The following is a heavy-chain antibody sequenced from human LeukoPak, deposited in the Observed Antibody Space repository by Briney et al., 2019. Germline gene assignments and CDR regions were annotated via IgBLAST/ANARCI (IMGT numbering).Heavy chain of an antibody. Sequence: GASVKVSCKVSGYTLTELSMHWVRQATGKGLEWVSAIGTAGDTYYTGSVKGRFTISRENAKNSLYLQMNSLRAGDTAVYYCVRVAKERVGGVYYFDYWGQGTPVTVSS. J-gene: IGHJ4*02. V-gene: IGHV3-13*01. D-gene: IGHD1-1*01. CDR3: VRVAKERVGGVYYFDY. CDR1: GYTLTELS. CDR2: IGTAGDT.